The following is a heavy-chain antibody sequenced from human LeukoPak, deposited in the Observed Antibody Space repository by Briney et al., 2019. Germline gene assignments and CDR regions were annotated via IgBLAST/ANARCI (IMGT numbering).Heavy chain of an antibody. Sequence: SETLSLTCTVSGVSISSSNSYWGWIRQPPGKGLEWIGSIYYSGNTYYNASLKSQVSISMDTSKNQFSLKLSSVTAADTAVYYCATDFWSGTNIIDYWGQGTLVTVSS. CDR1: GVSISSSNSY. D-gene: IGHD3-3*01. CDR2: IYYSGNT. CDR3: ATDFWSGTNIIDY. J-gene: IGHJ4*02. V-gene: IGHV4-39*01.